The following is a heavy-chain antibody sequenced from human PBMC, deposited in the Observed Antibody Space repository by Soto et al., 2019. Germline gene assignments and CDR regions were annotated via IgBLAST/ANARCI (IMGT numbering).Heavy chain of an antibody. D-gene: IGHD6-13*01. J-gene: IGHJ6*02. CDR3: ARRGYSSSWYYYYYYGMDV. V-gene: IGHV1-8*01. CDR1: GYTFTSYD. Sequence: QVQLVQSGAEVKKPGASVKVSCKASGYTFTSYDINWVRQATGQGLEWMGWMNPNSGNTGDAQKFQGRVTMTRTTPVSTAYMEVVRLRSEYTSVYYCARRGYSSSWYYYYYYGMDVWGQGTTVTVSS. CDR2: MNPNSGNT.